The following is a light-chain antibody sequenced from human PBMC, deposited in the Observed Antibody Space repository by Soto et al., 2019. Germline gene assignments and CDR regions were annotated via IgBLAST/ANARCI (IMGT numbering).Light chain of an antibody. CDR2: LDSYGSR. V-gene: IGLV4-69*01. Sequence: QLVLTQSPSASASLGASVKLTCTLSSGHSNYAIAWHQQQPEKGPRYLMKLDSYGSRSRGDGIPDRFSGSSSGAERYLTISSLQSEDEADYYCQTWDTGIRVFGGGTKLTV. CDR3: QTWDTGIRV. CDR1: SGHSNYA. J-gene: IGLJ3*02.